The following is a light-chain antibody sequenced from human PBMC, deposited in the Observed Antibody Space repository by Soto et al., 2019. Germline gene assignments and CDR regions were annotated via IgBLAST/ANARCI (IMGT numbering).Light chain of an antibody. J-gene: IGLJ7*01. CDR1: SSNIGSGN. V-gene: IGLV1-47*01. CDR3: AAWDDRLSGAV. CDR2: KNN. Sequence: QSVLTQPPSASGTPRQRVTISCSGRSSNIGSGNVYLYQQFPGPAPKLLFYKNNQRPSGIPSRFSGSKSGNSASMVINGPRSEDYADYYCAAWDDRLSGAVFGGGTQLTVL.